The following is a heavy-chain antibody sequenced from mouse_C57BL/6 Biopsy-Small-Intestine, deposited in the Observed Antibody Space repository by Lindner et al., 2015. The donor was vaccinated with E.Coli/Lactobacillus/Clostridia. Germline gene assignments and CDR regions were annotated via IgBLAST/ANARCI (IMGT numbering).Heavy chain of an antibody. CDR2: IWAGGNT. Sequence: VQLQESGPVLVAPSQSLSITCTVSGFSLTSYGVHWVRQPPGKGLEWLGVIWAGGNTNYNSALMSGLSISKDNSKSQVFLKMNSLQTDDTAMYYCAKERGAMDYWGQGTSITVSS. CDR3: AKERGAMDY. J-gene: IGHJ4*01. V-gene: IGHV2-9*02. CDR1: GFSLTSYG.